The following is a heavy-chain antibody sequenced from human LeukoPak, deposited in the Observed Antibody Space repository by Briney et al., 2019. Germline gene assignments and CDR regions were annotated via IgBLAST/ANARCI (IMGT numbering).Heavy chain of an antibody. J-gene: IGHJ6*03. CDR3: ASRATVSTWAYYYYYMDV. D-gene: IGHD4-17*01. CDR2: INSDGSTT. Sequence: PGGSLRLSCAASGFTFSGYWMHWVRQAPGKGLVWISRINSDGSTTNYAGSVKGRFTISRDNAKKTLYLQMNSLRAEDTAVYYCASRATVSTWAYYYYYMDVWGRGTTVIVSS. V-gene: IGHV3-74*01. CDR1: GFTFSGYW.